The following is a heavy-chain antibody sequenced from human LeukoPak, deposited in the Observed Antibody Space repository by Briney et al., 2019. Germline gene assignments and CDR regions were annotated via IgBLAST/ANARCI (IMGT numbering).Heavy chain of an antibody. J-gene: IGHJ4*02. D-gene: IGHD3-22*01. V-gene: IGHV4-34*01. CDR2: INHSGST. CDR1: GGSVSGYY. CDR3: ARAQRPDYYDSSGCTVDY. Sequence: SETLSLTCAVCGGSVSGYYWSWIRQPPGKGLEWIGEINHSGSTNYNPSLKSRVTISVDTSKNQFSLKLSSVTAADTAVYYCARAQRPDYYDSSGCTVDYWGQGTLVTVSS.